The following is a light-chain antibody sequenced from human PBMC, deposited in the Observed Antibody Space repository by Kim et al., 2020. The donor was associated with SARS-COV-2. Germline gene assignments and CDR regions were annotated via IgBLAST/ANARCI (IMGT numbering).Light chain of an antibody. J-gene: IGLJ3*02. CDR3: LLYYGGAQLGV. CDR2: STS. CDR1: TGPVTSSYY. Sequence: GTVTLTCASSTGPVTSSYYPNWFQQKPGQAPRPLIYSTSNKHSWTPARFSGSLLGGKAALTLSGVQPEDEAEYYCLLYYGGAQLGVFGGGTQLTVL. V-gene: IGLV7-43*01.